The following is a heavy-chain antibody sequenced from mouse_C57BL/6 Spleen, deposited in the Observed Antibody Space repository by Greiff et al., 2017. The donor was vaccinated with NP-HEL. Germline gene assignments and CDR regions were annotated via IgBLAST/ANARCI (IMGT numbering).Heavy chain of an antibody. Sequence: EVKVVESGGGLVKPGGSLKLSCAASGFTFSDYGMHWVRQAPEKGLEWVAYISSGSSTIYYADTVKGRFTISRDNAKNTLFLQMTSLRSEDTAMYYCARHGYYEGFAYWGQGTLVTVSA. CDR1: GFTFSDYG. D-gene: IGHD2-3*01. V-gene: IGHV5-17*01. CDR3: ARHGYYEGFAY. J-gene: IGHJ3*01. CDR2: ISSGSSTI.